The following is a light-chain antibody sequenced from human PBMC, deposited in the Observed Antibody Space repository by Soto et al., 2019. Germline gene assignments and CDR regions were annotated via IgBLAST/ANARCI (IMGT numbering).Light chain of an antibody. CDR2: WAS. J-gene: IGKJ4*01. CDR3: QQYYNTPLT. Sequence: DIVMTQSPDSLAVSLGERATINCKSSQSVLYSSINKNYLAWYQQKPRQPPKLLIYWASTRESGVPDRFSGSGSGTDFTLTISSLQAEDVAVYYCQQYYNTPLTFGGGTKVEIK. V-gene: IGKV4-1*01. CDR1: QSVLYSSINKNY.